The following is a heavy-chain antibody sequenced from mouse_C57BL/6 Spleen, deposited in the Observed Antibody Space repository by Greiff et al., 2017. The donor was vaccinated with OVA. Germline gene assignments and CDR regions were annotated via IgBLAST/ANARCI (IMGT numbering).Heavy chain of an antibody. D-gene: IGHD2-4*01. V-gene: IGHV2-5*01. Sequence: VHLVESGPGLVQPSQSLSITCTVSGFSLTSYGVHWVRQSPGKGLEWLGVIWRGGSTDYNAAFMSRLSITKDNSKSQVFFKMNSLQADDTAIYYCAKNDYDYGGAWFAYWGQGTLVTVSA. J-gene: IGHJ3*01. CDR3: AKNDYDYGGAWFAY. CDR1: GFSLTSYG. CDR2: IWRGGST.